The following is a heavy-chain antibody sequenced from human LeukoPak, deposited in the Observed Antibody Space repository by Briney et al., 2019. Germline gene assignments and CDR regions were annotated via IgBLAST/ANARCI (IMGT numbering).Heavy chain of an antibody. V-gene: IGHV3-30*02. Sequence: GGSLRLSCAPSGFTFSNYGMHWVRQAPGKGLEWVAFIPYDGTNKYYADSVKGRFTISRDNSKNTLYLQMNSLRAADTALYYCVQGTRRGAITMVRGVIGKSCYFDSWGQGTLVTVSS. CDR3: VQGTRRGAITMVRGVIGKSCYFDS. D-gene: IGHD3-10*01. CDR2: IPYDGTNK. CDR1: GFTFSNYG. J-gene: IGHJ4*02.